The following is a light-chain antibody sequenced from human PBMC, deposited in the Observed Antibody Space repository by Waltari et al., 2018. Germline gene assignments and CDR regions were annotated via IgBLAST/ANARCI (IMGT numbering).Light chain of an antibody. Sequence: EIVLTQSPATLSLSPGERATLPCRARHSISSSFLAWYQQKPGQAPRLLIYDTFSRALGIPDRFSGSGSGTDFTLTISRLEPEDFAVYYCHQYGISPPFTFGPGTRVEI. CDR3: HQYGISPPFT. CDR1: HSISSSF. J-gene: IGKJ3*01. V-gene: IGKV3-20*01. CDR2: DTF.